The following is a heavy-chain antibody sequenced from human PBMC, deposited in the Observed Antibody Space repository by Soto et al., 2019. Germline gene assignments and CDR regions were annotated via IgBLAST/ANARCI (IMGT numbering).Heavy chain of an antibody. CDR2: ISYDGSNK. CDR1: GFTFSSYG. D-gene: IGHD2-8*01. V-gene: IGHV3-30*18. CDR3: AKDDIVLMVYAIFGAFDI. Sequence: GGSLRLSCAASGFTFSSYGMHWVRQAPGKGLEWVAVISYDGSNKYYADSVKGRFTISRDNSKNTLYLQMNSLRAEETAVYYCAKDDIVLMVYAIFGAFDIWGQGTMVTVSS. J-gene: IGHJ3*02.